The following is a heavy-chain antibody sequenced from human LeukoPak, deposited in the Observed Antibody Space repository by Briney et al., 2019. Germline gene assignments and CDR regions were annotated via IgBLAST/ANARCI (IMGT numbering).Heavy chain of an antibody. CDR1: GFTFSSNYW. CDR2: IKQDGSEK. D-gene: IGHD3-3*01. J-gene: IGHJ6*03. Sequence: GGSLRLSCAASGFTFSSNYWMSWVRQAPGKGLEWVANIKQDGSEKYYVDSVKGRFTISRDNAKNSLYLQMNCLRAEDTAVYFCARSAVGYYYNYMDVWGKGTTVTVSS. V-gene: IGHV3-7*01. CDR3: ARSAVGYYYNYMDV.